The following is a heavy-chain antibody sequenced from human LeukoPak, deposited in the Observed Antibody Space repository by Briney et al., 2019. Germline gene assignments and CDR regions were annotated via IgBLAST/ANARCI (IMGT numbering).Heavy chain of an antibody. V-gene: IGHV4-4*02. CDR1: GFTFSSYAM. CDR3: ASPRADRSTWYAVDY. D-gene: IGHD2/OR15-2a*01. CDR2: VYDNGST. Sequence: PGGSLRLSCAASGFTFSSYAMSWVRQSPGKGLEWIGEVYDNGSTNYNPSLKSRVTISVDKSKNQFSLKLTSVTAADTAVYYCASPRADRSTWYAVDYWGQGTLVTVSS. J-gene: IGHJ4*02.